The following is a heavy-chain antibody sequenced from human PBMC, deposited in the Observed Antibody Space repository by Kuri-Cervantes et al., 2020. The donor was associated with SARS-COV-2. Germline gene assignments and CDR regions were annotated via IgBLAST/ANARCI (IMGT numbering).Heavy chain of an antibody. Sequence: ASVKVSCKASGYTFTSYYMHWVRQAPGQGLEWMGWISAYNGNTNYAQKLQGRVTMTTDTSTSTAYMELRSLRSEDTAVYYCARCLAMTNTWFDPWGQGTLVTVSS. D-gene: IGHD2-8*01. CDR3: ARCLAMTNTWFDP. CDR1: GYTFTSYY. V-gene: IGHV1-18*04. J-gene: IGHJ5*02. CDR2: ISAYNGNT.